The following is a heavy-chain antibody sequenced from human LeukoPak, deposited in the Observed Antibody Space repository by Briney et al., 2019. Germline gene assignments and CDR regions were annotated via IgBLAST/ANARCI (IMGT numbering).Heavy chain of an antibody. CDR2: TSGSGIST. D-gene: IGHD3-3*01. CDR3: AKDPHYDFWSGNYFDY. V-gene: IGHV3-23*01. Sequence: GGSLRLSCAASGFTFSRYAMSWVRQAPGKGLEWVSATSGSGISTYYADSVRGRFTISRDNSKNTLYLQMNSLRAEDTAVYYCAKDPHYDFWSGNYFDYWGQGTLVTVSS. CDR1: GFTFSRYA. J-gene: IGHJ4*02.